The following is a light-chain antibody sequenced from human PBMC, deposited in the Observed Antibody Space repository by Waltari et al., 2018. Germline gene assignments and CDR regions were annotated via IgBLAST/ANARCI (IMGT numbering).Light chain of an antibody. CDR1: QSVSSN. V-gene: IGKV3-15*01. CDR3: QQYNNWPPG. CDR2: GAS. Sequence: EIVMTQSHATLSGSKGERATLSCRASQSVSSNLAWYQQKPGQAPRLLIYGASTRATGIPARFSGSGSGTEFTLTISSLQSEDFAVYCCQQYNNWPPGFGPGTKVDIK. J-gene: IGKJ3*01.